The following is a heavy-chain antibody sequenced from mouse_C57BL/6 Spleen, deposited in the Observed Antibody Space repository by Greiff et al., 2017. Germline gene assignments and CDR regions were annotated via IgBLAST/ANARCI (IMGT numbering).Heavy chain of an antibody. Sequence: VMLVESGPGLVQPSQSLSITCTVSGFSLTSYGVHWVRQSPGKGLEWLGVLWSGGSTDYNAAFISRLSISKDNSKSQVFFKMNSLQADDTAIYYCARRHYGSSYDAMDYWGQGTSVTVSS. CDR3: ARRHYGSSYDAMDY. V-gene: IGHV2-2*01. CDR2: LWSGGST. J-gene: IGHJ4*01. CDR1: GFSLTSYG. D-gene: IGHD1-1*01.